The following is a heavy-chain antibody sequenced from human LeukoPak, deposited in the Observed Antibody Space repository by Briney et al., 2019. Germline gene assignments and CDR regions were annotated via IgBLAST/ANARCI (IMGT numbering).Heavy chain of an antibody. V-gene: IGHV3-23*01. D-gene: IGHD6-13*01. Sequence: PGGSLRLSCAASGFTFSSYAMSWVRQAPGKGLEWVSAISGSGGSTYYADSVKGRFTISRDNSKNTLYLQMNSLRAEDTAVYCCARGTSSWYWGEFPGRGQGTLVTVSS. CDR3: ARGTSSWYWGEFPG. CDR2: ISGSGGST. CDR1: GFTFSSYA. J-gene: IGHJ4*02.